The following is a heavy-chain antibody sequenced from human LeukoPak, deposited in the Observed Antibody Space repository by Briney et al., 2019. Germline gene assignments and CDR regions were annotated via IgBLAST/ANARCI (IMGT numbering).Heavy chain of an antibody. CDR2: IKSKTDGGTP. CDR1: GFTFSNAW. D-gene: IGHD2-2*02. Sequence: GGSLRLSCAASGFTFSNAWMSWVRQAPGKGLEWVGRIKSKTDGGTPDYPAPVKGRFTISGDDSKATVYLQMNSLKTEDTAVYYCTQEGVAAPAAILGNWGRGTLVTVSS. V-gene: IGHV3-15*01. J-gene: IGHJ4*02. CDR3: TQEGVAAPAAILGN.